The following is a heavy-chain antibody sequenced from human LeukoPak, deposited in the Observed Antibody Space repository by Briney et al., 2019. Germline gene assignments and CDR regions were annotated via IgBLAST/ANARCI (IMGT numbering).Heavy chain of an antibody. J-gene: IGHJ4*02. Sequence: GGSLRLSCAASGFTFSSYAMSWVRQAPGKGLEWVSGISGSGGSTYYADSVKGRFTISRDNSKNSLYLQMNSLRTEDTALYYCAKARYFDWLLDYWGQGTLVTVSS. D-gene: IGHD3-9*01. CDR3: AKARYFDWLLDY. CDR1: GFTFSSYA. CDR2: ISGSGGST. V-gene: IGHV3-23*01.